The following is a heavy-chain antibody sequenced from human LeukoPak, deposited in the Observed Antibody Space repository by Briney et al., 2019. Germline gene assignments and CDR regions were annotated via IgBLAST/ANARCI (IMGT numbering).Heavy chain of an antibody. CDR3: AREIPAVAGSLLDY. V-gene: IGHV4-39*07. CDR2: IYDSGST. J-gene: IGHJ4*02. CDR1: GGSIRSSYYY. D-gene: IGHD6-19*01. Sequence: PSGTLSLTCTVSGGSIRSSYYYWGWIRQPPGKGLEWIGSIYDSGSTYYNPSLKSRVTISVDTSKNQFSLKLSSVTAADTAVYYCAREIPAVAGSLLDYWGQGTLVTVSS.